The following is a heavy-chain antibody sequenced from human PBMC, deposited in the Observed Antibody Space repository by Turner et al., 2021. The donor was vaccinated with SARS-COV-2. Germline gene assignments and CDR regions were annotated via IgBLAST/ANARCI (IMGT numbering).Heavy chain of an antibody. V-gene: IGHV3-53*02. CDR3: ARDDPLGGMDV. CDR1: GFTVSSNY. CDR2: IYSGGTP. Sequence: EVRVVKTGGGLIQPEGSKRHSCAASGFTVSSNYMSWVRQAPGKGLEWVSLIYSGGTPYYADSVKGRFTVYRNNDKNTLYLQMNSLAAEDTAVYCCARDDPLGGMDVWGQGTTVTVSS. J-gene: IGHJ6*02.